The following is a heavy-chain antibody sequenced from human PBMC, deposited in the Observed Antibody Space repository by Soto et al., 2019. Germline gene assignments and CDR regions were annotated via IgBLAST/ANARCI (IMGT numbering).Heavy chain of an antibody. V-gene: IGHV3-23*01. CDR1: GFTFSSYA. CDR3: ANLHPRVVPAAPFDY. J-gene: IGHJ4*02. Sequence: GGSLRLSCAASGFTFSSYAMSWVRQAPGKGLEWVSAISGSGGSTYYADSVKGRFTISRDNSKNTLYLQMNSLRAEDTAVYYCANLHPRVVPAAPFDYWGQGTLVTSPQ. CDR2: ISGSGGST. D-gene: IGHD2-2*01.